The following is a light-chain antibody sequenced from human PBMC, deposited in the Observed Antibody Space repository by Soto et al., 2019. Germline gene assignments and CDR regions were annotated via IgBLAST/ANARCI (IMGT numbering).Light chain of an antibody. J-gene: IGKJ2*01. CDR2: AAS. V-gene: IGKV1-9*01. CDR1: QGISSH. Sequence: DVQLTQSPSFLSASVGDRVTITCRASQGISSHLAWYQQKPGKAPKFLIYAASILLNGVPLRFSGSGSGTDLTLTISSLQPEDFATYYCQQVNGYPHTFGQGTKLEIK. CDR3: QQVNGYPHT.